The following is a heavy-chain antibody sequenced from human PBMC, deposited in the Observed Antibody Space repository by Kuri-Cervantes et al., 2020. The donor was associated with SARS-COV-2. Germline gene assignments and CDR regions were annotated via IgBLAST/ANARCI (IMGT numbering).Heavy chain of an antibody. J-gene: IGHJ6*02. CDR2: IDWDDDK. Sequence: SGPTLVKPTQTLTLTCTFSGFSLSTSGMCVSWIRQPPGKALEWLARIDWDDDKYYSTSLKTRLTISKDTSKNQVVLTMTNMDPVDTATYYCARMIGRAAPPPYYYGMDVWGQGTTVTVSS. D-gene: IGHD6-13*01. CDR1: GFSLSTSGMC. V-gene: IGHV2-70*11. CDR3: ARMIGRAAPPPYYYGMDV.